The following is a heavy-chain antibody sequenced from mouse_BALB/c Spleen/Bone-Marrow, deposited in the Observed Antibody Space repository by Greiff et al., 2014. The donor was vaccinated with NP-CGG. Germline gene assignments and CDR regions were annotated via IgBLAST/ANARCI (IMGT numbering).Heavy chain of an antibody. CDR3: ARSGERYGAMDY. CDR2: ISDGGTYS. Sequence: EVQLVESGGDLVKPGGSLKLSCAASGFTFSDFYMFWFRQTPEKRLEWVATISDGGTYSYYPDSAKGRFPISRDNAKNNLYLQMSSLKSEDTAMYYCARSGERYGAMDYGGQGTSDTVST. V-gene: IGHV5-4*02. J-gene: IGHJ4*01. CDR1: GFTFSDFY. D-gene: IGHD1-1*02.